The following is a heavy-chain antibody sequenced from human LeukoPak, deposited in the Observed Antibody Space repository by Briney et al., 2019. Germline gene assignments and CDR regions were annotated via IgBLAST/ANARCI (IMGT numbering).Heavy chain of an antibody. V-gene: IGHV4-59*01. J-gene: IGHJ4*02. Sequence: PSETLSLTCTVSGGSISSYYWSWIRQPPGKGLEWIVYIYYSGSTNYNTSLKSRVTISVDTSKNQFSLKLSAVAAADTAVYYCARGMDGYNENFDYWGQGTLVTVSS. D-gene: IGHD5-24*01. CDR3: ARGMDGYNENFDY. CDR2: IYYSGST. CDR1: GGSISSYY.